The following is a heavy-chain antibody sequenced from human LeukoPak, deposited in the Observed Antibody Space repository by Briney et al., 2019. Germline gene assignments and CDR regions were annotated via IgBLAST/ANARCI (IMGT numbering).Heavy chain of an antibody. CDR3: AREGGPYRPLDY. CDR2: VNLQGST. J-gene: IGHJ4*02. V-gene: IGHV4-4*03. CDR1: GGSITNTNY. Sequence: PETLSLTCGVSGGSITNTNYWTWVRQPPGKGLEWIGEVNLQGSTNYNPSLMGRVAISVDTSENHISLQLTSVTAADTAVYYCAREGGPYRPLDYSGQGTLVTVSS.